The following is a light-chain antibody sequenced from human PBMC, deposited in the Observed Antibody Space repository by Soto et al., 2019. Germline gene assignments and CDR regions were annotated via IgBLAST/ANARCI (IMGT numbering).Light chain of an antibody. J-gene: IGLJ3*02. CDR2: STH. CDR1: NSNIGTYT. Sequence: QSALTQPPSASGTPGQRVTISCSGSNSNIGTYTVNWFRQVPGTAPSLLIFSTHQRPSGVPDRFSGSKSDTSASLAISGLRSEDEAVYYGAAGEDSLNGWVFGGGTKLPVL. CDR3: AAGEDSLNGWV. V-gene: IGLV1-44*01.